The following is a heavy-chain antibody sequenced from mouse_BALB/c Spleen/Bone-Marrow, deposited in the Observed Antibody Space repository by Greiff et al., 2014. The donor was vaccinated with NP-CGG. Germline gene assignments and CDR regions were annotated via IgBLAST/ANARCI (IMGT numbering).Heavy chain of an antibody. Sequence: QVQLKESGPGLVAPSQSLSITCTVSGFSLTSYGVHWVRQPPGKGLEWLGVIWAGGSTNYNSALMSRLSISKDSSKSQIFLKMNSLQPDDTAMYYCARDREYGYYYAMDYWGQGTSVTVSS. CDR3: ARDREYGYYYAMDY. V-gene: IGHV2-9*02. J-gene: IGHJ4*01. D-gene: IGHD2-2*01. CDR1: GFSLTSYG. CDR2: IWAGGST.